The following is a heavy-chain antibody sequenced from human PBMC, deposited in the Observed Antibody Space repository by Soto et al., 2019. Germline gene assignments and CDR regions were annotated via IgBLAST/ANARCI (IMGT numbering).Heavy chain of an antibody. D-gene: IGHD3-22*01. CDR1: GGFISSYY. V-gene: IGHV4-59*01. CDR2: THHTGST. Sequence: SETLSLTCTVSGGFISSYYWSWIRQSPGKGLEWIGYTHHTGSTNYNPSLKSRVTMSLDTSRNQFSLKLYSVTTADTAVYYCARSIDSSGYYFSNCWGQGTLVTVSS. J-gene: IGHJ4*02. CDR3: ARSIDSSGYYFSNC.